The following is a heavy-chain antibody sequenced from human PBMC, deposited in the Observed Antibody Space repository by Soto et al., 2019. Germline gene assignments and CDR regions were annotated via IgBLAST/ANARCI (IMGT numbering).Heavy chain of an antibody. V-gene: IGHV3-15*07. Sequence: SVSNAWMNWVRKAPGKGLEWVGRIKSKTDGGTTDYAAPVKGRFTISRDDSKNTLYLQMNSLKTEDTAVYYCTTDGGTTGDGYWGQGTLVTVSS. D-gene: IGHD7-27*01. CDR1: SVSNAW. CDR3: TTDGGTTGDGY. CDR2: IKSKTDGGTT. J-gene: IGHJ4*02.